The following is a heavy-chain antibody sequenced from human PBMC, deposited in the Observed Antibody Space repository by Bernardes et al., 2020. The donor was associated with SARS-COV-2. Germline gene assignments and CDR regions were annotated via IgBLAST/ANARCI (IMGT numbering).Heavy chain of an antibody. CDR3: ARVVALYDFWSGYYQDYYMDV. D-gene: IGHD3-3*01. CDR2: INHSGST. Sequence: SETLSLTCAVYGGSFSGYYWSWIRQPPGKGLEWIGEINHSGSTNYNPSLKSRVTISVDTSKNQFSLKLSSVTAADTAVYYCARVVALYDFWSGYYQDYYMDVWGKGTTVTVSS. V-gene: IGHV4-34*01. J-gene: IGHJ6*03. CDR1: GGSFSGYY.